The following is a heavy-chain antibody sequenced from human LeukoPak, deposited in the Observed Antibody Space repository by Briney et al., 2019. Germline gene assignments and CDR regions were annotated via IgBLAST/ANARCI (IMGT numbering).Heavy chain of an antibody. CDR2: IYYSGST. V-gene: IGHV4-39*07. CDR3: ARDDRDSSGYYLQVY. Sequence: SETLSLTCTVSGGSISCSSYYWGWIRQPPGKGLEWIGSIYYSGSTYYNPSLKSRVTISVDTSKNQFSLKLSSVTAADTAVYYCARDDRDSSGYYLQVYWGQGTLVTASS. D-gene: IGHD3-22*01. CDR1: GGSISCSSYY. J-gene: IGHJ4*02.